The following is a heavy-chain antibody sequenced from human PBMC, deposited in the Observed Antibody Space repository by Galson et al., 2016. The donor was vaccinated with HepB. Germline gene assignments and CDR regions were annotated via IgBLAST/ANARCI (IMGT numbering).Heavy chain of an antibody. D-gene: IGHD3-22*01. J-gene: IGHJ4*02. CDR3: ARDRDSSSYYSLDY. Sequence: SETLSLTCSVSGGSISSYYWSWIRQPPGKGLEWIGYIYYSGRTSYNPSLKSRVTISVDTSKNQFSLKLRSVTAADTAVYFCARDRDSSSYYSLDYWGQGTLVTVSS. CDR1: GGSISSYY. V-gene: IGHV4-59*01. CDR2: IYYSGRT.